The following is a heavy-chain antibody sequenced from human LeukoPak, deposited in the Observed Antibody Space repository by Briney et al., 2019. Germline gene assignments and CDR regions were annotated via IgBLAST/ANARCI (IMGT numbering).Heavy chain of an antibody. Sequence: ASVKVSCKTSGYTFIDYYIHWVRQAPGQGLEWMGWMNPNSGGTNYAQQFQGRVTMTRDTSISTAYMELTNLRSDDTAVYYCARGIAAPGGRWFDPWGQGTLVTVSS. CDR3: ARGIAAPGGRWFDP. V-gene: IGHV1-2*02. J-gene: IGHJ5*02. D-gene: IGHD6-13*01. CDR1: GYTFIDYY. CDR2: MNPNSGGT.